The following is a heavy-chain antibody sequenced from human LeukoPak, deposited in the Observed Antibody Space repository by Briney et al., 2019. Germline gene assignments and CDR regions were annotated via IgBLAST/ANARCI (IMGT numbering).Heavy chain of an antibody. V-gene: IGHV3-66*01. CDR2: IYSGGNT. Sequence: GGSLRLSCAASGFTFSSYAMSWVRQAPGKGLEWVSIIYSGGNTYYADSVKGRFTISRDNSKNTLCLQMNSLRAEDTAVYYCARGGGSSGSANYYYGMDVWGQGTTVTVSS. CDR3: ARGGGSSGSANYYYGMDV. CDR1: GFTFSSYA. D-gene: IGHD1-26*01. J-gene: IGHJ6*02.